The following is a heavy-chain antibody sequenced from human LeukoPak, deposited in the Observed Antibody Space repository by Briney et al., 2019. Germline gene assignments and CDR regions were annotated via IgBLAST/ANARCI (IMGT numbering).Heavy chain of an antibody. D-gene: IGHD2-15*01. CDR1: GGSISSYY. Sequence: PSETLSLTCTVSGGSISSYYWNWIRQPPGKGLEYIGYIFYSGRTNYNPSLKSRVTISVDTSKNWFSLRLTSVTAADTAVYYCTRHECSGGSCDYWGQGTLVTVSS. V-gene: IGHV4-59*01. J-gene: IGHJ4*02. CDR3: TRHECSGGSCDY. CDR2: IFYSGRT.